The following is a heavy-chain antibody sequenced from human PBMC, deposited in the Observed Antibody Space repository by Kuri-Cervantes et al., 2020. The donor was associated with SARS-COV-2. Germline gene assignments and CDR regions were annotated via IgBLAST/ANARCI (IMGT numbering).Heavy chain of an antibody. V-gene: IGHV3-30*18. D-gene: IGHD1-1*01. J-gene: IGHJ4*02. CDR3: AKEKQAGKEGLLSFDY. Sequence: LSLTCAASGFTFSSYGMHWVRQAPGKGLEWVAVISYDGSNKYYADSVKGRFTISRDNSKNTLYLQMNSLRAEDTAVYYCAKEKQAGKEGLLSFDYWGQGTLVTVSS. CDR2: ISYDGSNK. CDR1: GFTFSSYG.